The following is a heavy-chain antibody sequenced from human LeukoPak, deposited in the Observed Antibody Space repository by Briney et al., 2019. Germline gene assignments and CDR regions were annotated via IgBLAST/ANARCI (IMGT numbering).Heavy chain of an antibody. J-gene: IGHJ4*02. D-gene: IGHD6-19*01. Sequence: GGSLRLSCAASGFTFSSYEMNWVRQAPGKGLEWVSYISSSGSTIYYADSVKGRFTISRDNAKNSLYLQMNSLRGEDTAVYYCARGIRAVAGVDYWGQGTLVTVSS. V-gene: IGHV3-48*03. CDR2: ISSSGSTI. CDR3: ARGIRAVAGVDY. CDR1: GFTFSSYE.